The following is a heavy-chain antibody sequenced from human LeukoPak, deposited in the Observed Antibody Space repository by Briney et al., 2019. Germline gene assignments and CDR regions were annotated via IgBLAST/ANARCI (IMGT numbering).Heavy chain of an antibody. D-gene: IGHD2-2*02. CDR2: MIPIFGTA. Sequence: SVKVSCKASGGTFSSYAISWVRQAPGQGLEWMGGMIPIFGTANYAQQFQGRVTITADESTSTAYMELSSLRSEDTAVYYCAREVGYCSSTSCYTDCPWGQGTLVTVSS. CDR1: GGTFSSYA. V-gene: IGHV1-69*13. CDR3: AREVGYCSSTSCYTDCP. J-gene: IGHJ5*02.